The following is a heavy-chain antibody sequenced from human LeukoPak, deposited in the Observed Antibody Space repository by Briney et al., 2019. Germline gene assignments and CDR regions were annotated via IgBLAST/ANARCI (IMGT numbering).Heavy chain of an antibody. V-gene: IGHV1-18*01. CDR3: AREVPYDTSRYYQPFDY. Sequence: GASVKVSCKTSGYTFTNFGLTWVRQAPGQGLEWMGWISAYNGNTNYAQKLQGRVTMTTDTSTSTAYMNLRSLRSDDTAVYYCAREVPYDTSRYYQPFDYWGQGTLVTVSS. J-gene: IGHJ4*02. CDR1: GYTFTNFG. CDR2: ISAYNGNT. D-gene: IGHD3-22*01.